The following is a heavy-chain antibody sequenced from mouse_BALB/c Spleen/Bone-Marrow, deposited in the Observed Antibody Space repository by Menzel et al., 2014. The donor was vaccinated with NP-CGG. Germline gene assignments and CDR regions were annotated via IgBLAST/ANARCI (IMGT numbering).Heavy chain of an antibody. D-gene: IGHD2-1*01. Sequence: EVQRVESGGGLVKPGGSLKLSCAASGFTFSSYTVSWIRQTPEKRLEWVATISSGGSYTYYPDNVKGRFTISRDNAKNTLYLQMISLKSEDTAMYYCTRDRYYGNSFAYWGQGTLVTVSA. CDR2: ISSGGSYT. CDR1: GFTFSSYT. V-gene: IGHV5-6-4*01. J-gene: IGHJ3*01. CDR3: TRDRYYGNSFAY.